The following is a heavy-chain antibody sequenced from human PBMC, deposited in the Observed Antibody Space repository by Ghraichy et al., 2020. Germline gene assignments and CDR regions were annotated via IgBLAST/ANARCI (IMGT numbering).Heavy chain of an antibody. CDR1: GFTFSSYE. Sequence: GGSLRLSCATSGFTFSSYEMNWVRQAPGKGLEWVSYISSSGSTIYYADTVKGRFTISRDNAKNSLYLQMNSLRAEDTAVYYCAREQGYYDFSDYWGQGTLVTVS. D-gene: IGHD3-3*01. J-gene: IGHJ4*02. V-gene: IGHV3-48*03. CDR2: ISSSGSTI. CDR3: AREQGYYDFSDY.